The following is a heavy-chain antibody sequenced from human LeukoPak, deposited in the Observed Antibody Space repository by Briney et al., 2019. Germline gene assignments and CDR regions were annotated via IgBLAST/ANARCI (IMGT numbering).Heavy chain of an antibody. V-gene: IGHV4-61*02. J-gene: IGHJ6*02. Sequence: SQPLSLTCTVSGGSISSCSYYWSWIRQPAGKGLEWIGRIYTIGSTNYNPSLKSRVTISVDTSKNQFSLKLSSVTAADTAVYYCARGPYDFWSGYYTPDYYYYYGMDVWGQGTTVTVSS. CDR3: ARGPYDFWSGYYTPDYYYYYGMDV. CDR1: GGSISSCSYY. D-gene: IGHD3-3*01. CDR2: IYTIGST.